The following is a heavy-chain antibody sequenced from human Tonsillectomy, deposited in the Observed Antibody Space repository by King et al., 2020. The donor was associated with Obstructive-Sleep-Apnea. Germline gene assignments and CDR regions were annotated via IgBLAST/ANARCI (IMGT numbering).Heavy chain of an antibody. Sequence: VQLVESGGGLVQPGGSLRLSCAASGFTFSSYSMNWVRQAPGKGLEWVSYISSSSTIYYADSVKGRFTISRDNAKNSLYLQMNSLRAEDTAVYYCARDYYDILTGYYSFFDYWGQGTLVTVSS. V-gene: IGHV3-48*04. CDR2: ISSSSTI. J-gene: IGHJ4*02. CDR1: GFTFSSYS. D-gene: IGHD3-9*01. CDR3: ARDYYDILTGYYSFFDY.